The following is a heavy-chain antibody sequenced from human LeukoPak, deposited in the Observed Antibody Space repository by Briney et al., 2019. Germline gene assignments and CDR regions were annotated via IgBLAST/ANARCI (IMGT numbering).Heavy chain of an antibody. CDR1: GFTFSSYS. J-gene: IGHJ3*02. CDR2: ISSSSSTI. CDR3: AKSFSYDLDAFDI. Sequence: GGSLRLSCAASGFTFSSYSMNWVRQAPGKGLEWVSYISSSSSTIYYADSVKGRFTISRDNAKNSLYLQMNSLRAEDTAVYYCAKSFSYDLDAFDIWGQGTMVTVSS. D-gene: IGHD2/OR15-2a*01. V-gene: IGHV3-48*01.